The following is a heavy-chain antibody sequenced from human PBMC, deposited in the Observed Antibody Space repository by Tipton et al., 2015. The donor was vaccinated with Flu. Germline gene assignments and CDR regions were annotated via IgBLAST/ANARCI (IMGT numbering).Heavy chain of an antibody. CDR1: GFTLSLYW. CDR3: VRDGFYNGNMDV. V-gene: IGHV3-7*03. D-gene: IGHD3-9*01. J-gene: IGHJ6*03. Sequence: SLRLSCEASGFTLSLYWMTWVRRAPGKGLEWVANIKQDGSVKYYVDSVKGRFTISRDNAKNSVYLQMHSLRAEDTAVYYCVRDGFYNGNMDVWGKGTTVTVSS. CDR2: IKQDGSVK.